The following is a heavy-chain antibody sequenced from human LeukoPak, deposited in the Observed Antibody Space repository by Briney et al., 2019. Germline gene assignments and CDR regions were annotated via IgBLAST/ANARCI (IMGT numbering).Heavy chain of an antibody. CDR2: INPSGGST. V-gene: IGHV1-46*01. Sequence: ASVTVSCKASGYTFTSYYMQWVGQAPGQGLEGMGIINPSGGSTSSAQKFHGRVTMTSDTSTTTVYIELSSLRSEDTAVYYCARSPVYYYYGMDVWGQGTTVTVSS. CDR1: GYTFTSYY. J-gene: IGHJ6*02. CDR3: ARSPVYYYYGMDV.